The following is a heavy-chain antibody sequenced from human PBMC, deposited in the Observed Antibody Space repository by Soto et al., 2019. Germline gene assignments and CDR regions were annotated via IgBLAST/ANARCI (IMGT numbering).Heavy chain of an antibody. V-gene: IGHV4-39*01. CDR2: IYYSGNT. CDR1: GGSISSSSYY. Sequence: QLQLQESGPGLVKPSETLSLTCIVSGGSISSSSYYWGWIRQPPGKGLEWIGSIYYSGNTYYNPSLRSRVTISVDTSKNQFSLKLSSVTAADTAVYYCARHGPPGSSGWYEEPDYYYGLDVWGQGTTVTVSS. D-gene: IGHD6-19*01. CDR3: ARHGPPGSSGWYEEPDYYYGLDV. J-gene: IGHJ6*02.